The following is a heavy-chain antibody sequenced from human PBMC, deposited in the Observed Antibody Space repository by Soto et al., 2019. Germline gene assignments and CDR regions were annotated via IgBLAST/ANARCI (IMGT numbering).Heavy chain of an antibody. CDR2: VYYVGNT. J-gene: IGHJ4*01. CDR1: GGPISSSSYH. D-gene: IGHD6-19*01. Sequence: SETLSLTCTVPGGPISSSSYHWGWIRQPPGKGLEWIGSVYYVGNTYYNPSLKSRVSVSVDTSKKQFSLKLNSVTAADTAVYYCARHDGFSSGWIFDYWGHGTLVTVS. V-gene: IGHV4-39*01. CDR3: ARHDGFSSGWIFDY.